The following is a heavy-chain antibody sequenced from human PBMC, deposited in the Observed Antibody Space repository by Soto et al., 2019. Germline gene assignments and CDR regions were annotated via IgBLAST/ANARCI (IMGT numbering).Heavy chain of an antibody. CDR2: IIPIFGTA. Sequence: SVKVSCKASGGTFSSYAISWVRQAPGQGLEWMGGIIPIFGTANYAQKFQGRVTITADESTSTAYMELSSLRSEETAVYYCARRGPYGTGSTDTYSYYYGRDVWGQGTTVTVSS. CDR3: ARRGPYGTGSTDTYSYYYGRDV. D-gene: IGHD3-10*01. J-gene: IGHJ6*02. CDR1: GGTFSSYA. V-gene: IGHV1-69*13.